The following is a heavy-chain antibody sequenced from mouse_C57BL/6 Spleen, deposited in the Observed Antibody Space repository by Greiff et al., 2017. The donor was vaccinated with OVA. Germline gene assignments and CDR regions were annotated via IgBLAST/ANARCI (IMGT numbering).Heavy chain of an antibody. CDR2: IDPSDSET. J-gene: IGHJ4*01. V-gene: IGHV1-52*01. Sequence: QVQLQQPGAELVRPGSSVKLSCKASGYTFTSYWMHWVKQRPIQGLEWIGNIDPSDSETHYNQKFKDKATLTVDKSSSTAYMQLSSLTSEDSAVYYCARWGSNYGGGYYYAMDYWGQGTSVTVSS. CDR3: ARWGSNYGGGYYYAMDY. D-gene: IGHD2-5*01. CDR1: GYTFTSYW.